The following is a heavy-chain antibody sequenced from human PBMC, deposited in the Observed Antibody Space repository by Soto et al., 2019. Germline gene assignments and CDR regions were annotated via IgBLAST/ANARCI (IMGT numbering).Heavy chain of an antibody. CDR3: AKDYLPLGYCIITSCYSDGMDV. J-gene: IGHJ6*02. D-gene: IGHD2-2*01. CDR1: GFTFSSYA. CDR2: ISYDGSNK. V-gene: IGHV3-30*18. Sequence: QVQLVESGGGVVEPGRSLRLSGAASGFTFSSYAMEWVRQAPGKGLERVTFISYDGSNKYYADSVKGRFTISRDNSKNTLYLQMNSLRAEDTAVYYCAKDYLPLGYCIITSCYSDGMDVWGQGTTVTVSS.